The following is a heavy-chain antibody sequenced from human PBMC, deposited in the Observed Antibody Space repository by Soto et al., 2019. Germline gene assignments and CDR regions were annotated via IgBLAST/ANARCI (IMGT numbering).Heavy chain of an antibody. Sequence: GGSLRLSGAASGFTFSAYAMSWVRQAPGKGLEWVSAFSGSGESTYYADSVKGRFTISRDSSKNTLYLQMNSLRAEDTALYYCTKSPYIGSWPGNWFDPWGQGTLVTVSS. D-gene: IGHD1-1*01. CDR2: FSGSGEST. CDR1: GFTFSAYA. V-gene: IGHV3-23*01. J-gene: IGHJ5*02. CDR3: TKSPYIGSWPGNWFDP.